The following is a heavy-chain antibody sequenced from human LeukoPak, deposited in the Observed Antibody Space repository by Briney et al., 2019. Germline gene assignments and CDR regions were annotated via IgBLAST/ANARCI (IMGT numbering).Heavy chain of an antibody. Sequence: GGSLRLSCAATGFTFNHYGMDWVRQAPGKGLEWVAVIWSDGTNRYYTGSVKGRFTISRVDSRNTVYLQMNTLRPEDTGMYYCARDAQRGFDYSNSLQYWGQGTPVTVST. CDR1: GFTFNHYG. V-gene: IGHV3-33*01. CDR3: ARDAQRGFDYSNSLQY. D-gene: IGHD4-11*01. CDR2: IWSDGTNR. J-gene: IGHJ4*02.